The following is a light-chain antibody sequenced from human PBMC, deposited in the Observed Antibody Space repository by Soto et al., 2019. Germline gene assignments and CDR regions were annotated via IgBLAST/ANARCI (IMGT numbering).Light chain of an antibody. CDR2: AAS. CDR1: QRINNY. Sequence: DVQMTQSPSSLSASVGDRVTITCRASQRINNYLNWYQVKPGKAPNLLISAASSLQIGVPSRFGGSAPETNFTLAISGLHPEDFATSSCKKSYIPPGTLGQGTKVEIK. CDR3: KKSYIPPGT. V-gene: IGKV1-39*01. J-gene: IGKJ1*01.